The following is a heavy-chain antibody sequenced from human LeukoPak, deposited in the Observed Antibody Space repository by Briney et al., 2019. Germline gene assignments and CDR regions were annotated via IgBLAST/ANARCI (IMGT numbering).Heavy chain of an antibody. CDR2: ISSSSSTI. Sequence: GGSLRLSCTSSGFTFSNYAMSWVRQAPGKGLEWVSYISSSSSTIYYADSVKGRFTISRDNAKNSLYLQMNSLRAEDTAVYYCARVLHKRNYDSSGFYVYWGQGTLVTVSS. CDR1: GFTFSNYA. D-gene: IGHD3-22*01. CDR3: ARVLHKRNYDSSGFYVY. V-gene: IGHV3-48*01. J-gene: IGHJ4*02.